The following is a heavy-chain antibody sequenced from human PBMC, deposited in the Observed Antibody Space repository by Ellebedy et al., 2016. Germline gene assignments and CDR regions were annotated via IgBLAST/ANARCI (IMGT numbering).Heavy chain of an antibody. CDR3: ASSGYCISTSCYEDAAYFDY. Sequence: ETLSLTCAASGFIVSSNYMSWVRQAPGKGLEWVSVLYSGGSTFYADSVKGRFTISRDNSKNTLYLQMNSLRAEDTAVYYCASSGYCISTSCYEDAAYFDYWGQGTLITVSS. V-gene: IGHV3-53*01. D-gene: IGHD2-2*01. J-gene: IGHJ4*02. CDR1: GFIVSSNY. CDR2: LYSGGST.